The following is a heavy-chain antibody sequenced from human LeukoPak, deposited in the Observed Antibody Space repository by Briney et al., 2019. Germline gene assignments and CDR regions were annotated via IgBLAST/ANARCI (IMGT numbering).Heavy chain of an antibody. V-gene: IGHV4-39*07. D-gene: IGHD6-13*01. CDR2: IYYSGST. Sequence: KPSETLSLTCTVSGGSISSSSYYWGWIRQPPGKGLEWMGSIYYSGSTYYNPSLKSRVTIPVATSKNQFSLKLSSVTAADTAVYYCASLSRAAAGTAFDYWGQGTLVTVSS. CDR1: GGSISSSSYY. J-gene: IGHJ4*02. CDR3: ASLSRAAAGTAFDY.